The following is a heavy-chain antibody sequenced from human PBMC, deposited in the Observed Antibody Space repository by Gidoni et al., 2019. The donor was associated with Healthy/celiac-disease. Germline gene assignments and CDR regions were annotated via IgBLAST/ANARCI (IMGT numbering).Heavy chain of an antibody. CDR1: GGSISSSSYY. CDR3: ARLRYYYYGMDV. J-gene: IGHJ6*02. Sequence: QLQLQESGPGLVKPSETLSLTCTVSGGSISSSSYYWGWIRQPPGKGLEWIGSIYYSGSTYYNPSLKSRVTISVDTSKNQFSLKLSSVTAADTAVYYCARLRYYYYGMDVWGQGTTVTVSS. CDR2: IYYSGST. V-gene: IGHV4-39*01.